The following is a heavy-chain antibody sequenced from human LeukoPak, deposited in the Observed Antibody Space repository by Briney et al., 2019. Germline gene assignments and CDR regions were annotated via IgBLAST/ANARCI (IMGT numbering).Heavy chain of an antibody. D-gene: IGHD2-21*02. CDR2: IYYSGST. Sequence: SETLSLTYTVSGGSISSSSFYWGWIRQPPGKGLEWIGSIYYSGSTYYNPSLKSRVTISVDTSKNQFSLKLCFVTAADTAVYYCARRTQGLPFDYWGQGTLVTVSS. CDR1: GGSISSSSFY. J-gene: IGHJ4*02. V-gene: IGHV4-39*01. CDR3: ARRTQGLPFDY.